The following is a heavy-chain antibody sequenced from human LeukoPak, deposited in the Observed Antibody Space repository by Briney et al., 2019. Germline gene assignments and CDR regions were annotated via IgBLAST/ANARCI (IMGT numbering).Heavy chain of an antibody. CDR3: ARMSFSGNYPDGFDI. Sequence: SETLSLTCTVSGGSISSYYWSWIRQPPGKGLEYFGYIYYSGSTNYNPSLQSRVTISVDTSKNQFSLKLSSVTAADTAVYYCARMSFSGNYPDGFDIWGPGKMVTVSS. CDR1: GGSISSYY. V-gene: IGHV4-59*01. D-gene: IGHD1-26*01. CDR2: IYYSGST. J-gene: IGHJ3*02.